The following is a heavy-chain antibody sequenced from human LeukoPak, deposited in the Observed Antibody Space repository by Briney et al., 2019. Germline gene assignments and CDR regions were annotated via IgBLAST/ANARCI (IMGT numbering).Heavy chain of an antibody. CDR2: IYYSGST. J-gene: IGHJ5*02. CDR1: GGSIASVYYY. D-gene: IGHD7-27*01. Sequence: PQTMSLAWTVSGGSIASVYYYWSWILQPPLIGLDGIGYIYYSGSTYYHPSLKSRVTISVDTSKKQFSLKLSPVTAADTAVYYCARDTGVWFDPWGQGTLVTVSS. V-gene: IGHV4-30-4*08. CDR3: ARDTGVWFDP.